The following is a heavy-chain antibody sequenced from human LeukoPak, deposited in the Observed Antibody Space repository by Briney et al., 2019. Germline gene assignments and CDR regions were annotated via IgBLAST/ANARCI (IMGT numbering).Heavy chain of an antibody. Sequence: APVKVSCKASGYTFSGYSIHWVRQAPGQGLEWVGWLNPNSGDTNYAQKFQGRVTLTRNTSISTAYMELSRLTSDDRAVYYCVRDLVGATGNYLGQGTLVTVSS. CDR2: LNPNSGDT. V-gene: IGHV1-2*02. CDR1: GYTFSGYS. CDR3: VRDLVGATGNY. D-gene: IGHD1-26*01. J-gene: IGHJ4*02.